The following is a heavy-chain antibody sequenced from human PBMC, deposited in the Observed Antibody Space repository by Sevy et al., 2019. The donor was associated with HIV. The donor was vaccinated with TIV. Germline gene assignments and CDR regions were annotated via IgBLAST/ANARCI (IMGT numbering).Heavy chain of an antibody. CDR1: GYTFTNYG. Sequence: ASVKVSCKASGYTFTNYGISWVRQAPGQGLEWMGWISAYNGNTNYAQKLQDRVTMTTDTSTSTAYMELRSLRSDDTAIYYCARDFVVGSSGPNWSDPWGQGTLVTVSS. CDR2: ISAYNGNT. J-gene: IGHJ5*02. CDR3: ARDFVVGSSGPNWSDP. V-gene: IGHV1-18*01. D-gene: IGHD2-21*01.